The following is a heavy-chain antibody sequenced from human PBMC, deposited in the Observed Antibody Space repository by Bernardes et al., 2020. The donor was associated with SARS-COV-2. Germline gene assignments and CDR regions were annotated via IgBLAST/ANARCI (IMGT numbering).Heavy chain of an antibody. CDR2: ISYEGSIK. V-gene: IGHV3-30*18. CDR1: GFTFSNYG. Sequence: GGSLRLSCAGSGFTFSNYGMHWVRQAPGKGLEWVATISYEGSIKYYADSVKGRFTVSRDYSKTTLQLQMNSLRPEDSAIYYCVKGGGVFHFQNSHYLDVWGRGTLVTVSS. D-gene: IGHD3-10*01. J-gene: IGHJ4*02. CDR3: VKGGGVFHFQNSHYLDV.